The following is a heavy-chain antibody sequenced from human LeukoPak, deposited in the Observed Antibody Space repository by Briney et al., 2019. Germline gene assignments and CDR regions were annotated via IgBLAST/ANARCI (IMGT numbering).Heavy chain of an antibody. CDR2: ISSSGSTI. Sequence: GGSLRLSCAASGFTFSDYYMSWLRQAPGKGLEWVSYISSSGSTIYYADSVKGRFTISRDNAKNSLYLQMNSLRAEDTAVYYCARDSADTIFGVVTPLDYWGQGTLVTVSS. D-gene: IGHD3-3*01. V-gene: IGHV3-11*04. CDR3: ARDSADTIFGVVTPLDY. J-gene: IGHJ4*02. CDR1: GFTFSDYY.